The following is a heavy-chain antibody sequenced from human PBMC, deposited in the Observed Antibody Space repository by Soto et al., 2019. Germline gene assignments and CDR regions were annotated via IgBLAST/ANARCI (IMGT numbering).Heavy chain of an antibody. J-gene: IGHJ6*03. Sequence: SETLSLTCAVYGGSFSGYYWSWIRQPPGKGLEWIGEINHSGSTNYNPSLKSRVTISVDTSKNLFSLKLSSVTAADTAVYYCARGVVPAANYYYYYMDVWGKGTTVTVSS. CDR3: ARGVVPAANYYYYYMDV. CDR1: GGSFSGYY. D-gene: IGHD2-2*01. CDR2: INHSGST. V-gene: IGHV4-34*01.